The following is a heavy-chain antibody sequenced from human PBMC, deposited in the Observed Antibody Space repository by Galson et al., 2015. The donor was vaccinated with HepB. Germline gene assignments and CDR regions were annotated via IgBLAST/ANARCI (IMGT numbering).Heavy chain of an antibody. D-gene: IGHD3-10*01. CDR1: GYTFTDYY. CDR2: IVPNTGGT. CDR3: ARSISVLRGLIIPLNGMDV. V-gene: IGHV1-2*02. J-gene: IGHJ6*02. Sequence: SVKVSCKASGYTFTDYYMHWVRQAPGHGLEWMGWIVPNTGGTNYVQKFQGRVTMTRDTSISTAYMELSRLTSDDTAVYYCARSISVLRGLIIPLNGMDVWGQGTTVTVSS.